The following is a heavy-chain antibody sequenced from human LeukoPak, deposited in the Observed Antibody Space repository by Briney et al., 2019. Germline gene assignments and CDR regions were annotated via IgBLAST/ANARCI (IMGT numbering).Heavy chain of an antibody. Sequence: PGESLKISCQGSGYSFTSYWIGWVRQLPGKGLEWMGIIYPGDSDTRYSPSFQGQVTISADKSISTAYLQWSSLKASDTAMYYCARLPGGAVAGPPRGGWFDPWGQGTLVTVSS. D-gene: IGHD6-19*01. CDR2: IYPGDSDT. CDR3: ARLPGGAVAGPPRGGWFDP. J-gene: IGHJ5*02. CDR1: GYSFTSYW. V-gene: IGHV5-51*01.